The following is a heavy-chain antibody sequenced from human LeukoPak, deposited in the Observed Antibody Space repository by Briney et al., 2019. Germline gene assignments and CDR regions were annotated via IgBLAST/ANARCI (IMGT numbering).Heavy chain of an antibody. J-gene: IGHJ5*02. Sequence: GGSLRLSCAASGFTFSSYGMHWVRQAPGKGLEWVAFIRYDGSNKYYADSVKGRFTISRDNSKNTLCLQMNSLRAEDTAVYYCAKDRFSEMATSWGQGTLVTVSS. CDR3: AKDRFSEMATS. V-gene: IGHV3-30*02. CDR1: GFTFSSYG. CDR2: IRYDGSNK. D-gene: IGHD5-24*01.